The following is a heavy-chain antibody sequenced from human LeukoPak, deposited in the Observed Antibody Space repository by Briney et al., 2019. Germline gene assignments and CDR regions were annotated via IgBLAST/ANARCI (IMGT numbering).Heavy chain of an antibody. CDR2: INPSGGST. V-gene: IGHV1-46*01. Sequence: ASVKVSCKASGYTFTSYYRHWVRQAPGQGLEWMGIINPSGGSTSYAQKFQGRVTMTRDMSTSTVYMELSSLRSEDTAVYYCARDASPYCGGDCYPKYNWFDPWGQGTLVTVSS. D-gene: IGHD2-21*02. CDR1: GYTFTSYY. J-gene: IGHJ5*02. CDR3: ARDASPYCGGDCYPKYNWFDP.